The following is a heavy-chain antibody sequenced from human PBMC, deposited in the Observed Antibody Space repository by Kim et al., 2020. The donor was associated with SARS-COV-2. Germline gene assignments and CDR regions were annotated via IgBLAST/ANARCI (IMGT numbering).Heavy chain of an antibody. V-gene: IGHV1-18*04. Sequence: ASVKVSCKASGYTFTSYGISWVRQAPGQGLEWMGWISAYNGNTNYAQKLQGRVTMTTDTSTSTAYMELRSLRSDDTAVYYCARDGGGVVPAAIYGPRHYYYYYGMDVWGQGTTVTVSS. J-gene: IGHJ6*02. CDR3: ARDGGGVVPAAIYGPRHYYYYYGMDV. D-gene: IGHD2-2*02. CDR2: ISAYNGNT. CDR1: GYTFTSYG.